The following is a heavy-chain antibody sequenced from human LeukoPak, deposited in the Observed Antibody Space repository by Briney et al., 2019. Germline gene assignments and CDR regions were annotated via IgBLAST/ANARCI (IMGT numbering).Heavy chain of an antibody. Sequence: GGSLRLSCAASGFAFGSYWMSWVRQAPGKGLEWVANIKEDGSEKYYLDSVKGRISISRDNSKNTLYLQMNSLRAEDTAVYYCAKEGMRGSAHGDYWGQGTLVTVSS. CDR2: IKEDGSEK. CDR3: AKEGMRGSAHGDY. D-gene: IGHD6-6*01. V-gene: IGHV3-7*03. CDR1: GFAFGSYW. J-gene: IGHJ4*02.